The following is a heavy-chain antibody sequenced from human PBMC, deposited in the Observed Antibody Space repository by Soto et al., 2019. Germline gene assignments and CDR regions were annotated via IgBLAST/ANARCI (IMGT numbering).Heavy chain of an antibody. J-gene: IGHJ6*03. D-gene: IGHD2-2*01. CDR2: INPNSGGT. Sequence: GASVKVSCKASGYTFTGYYMHWVRQAPGQGLEWMGWINPNSGGTNYAQKFQGWVTMTRDTSISTAYMELSRLRSDDTAVYYCASGSRIVVVPAAHYYYYYYMDVWGKGTTVTVSS. V-gene: IGHV1-2*04. CDR1: GYTFTGYY. CDR3: ASGSRIVVVPAAHYYYYYYMDV.